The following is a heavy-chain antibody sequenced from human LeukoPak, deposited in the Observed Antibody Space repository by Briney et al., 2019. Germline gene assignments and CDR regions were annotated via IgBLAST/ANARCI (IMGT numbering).Heavy chain of an antibody. V-gene: IGHV3-23*01. J-gene: IGHJ5*02. CDR1: GFTFSSYA. CDR2: ISGSGGST. CDR3: TKQRTHYDSSSDHNWFDP. Sequence: GGSLRLSCAASGFTFSSYAMSWVRQAPGKGLEWVSAISGSGGSTYYADSVKGRFTISRDNSKNTLYLQMNSLRAEDTAVYYCTKQRTHYDSSSDHNWFDPGSQGTPVT. D-gene: IGHD3-22*01.